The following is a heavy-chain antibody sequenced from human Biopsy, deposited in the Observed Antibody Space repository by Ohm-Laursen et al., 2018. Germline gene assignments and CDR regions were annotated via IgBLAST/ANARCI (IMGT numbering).Heavy chain of an antibody. D-gene: IGHD5-18*01. Sequence: SLRLSCAAAGFAFSRYDMHWVRQGPGKGLEWVSFISNDGTNKYYGDSVKGRFTISRDNSKNTLYLQMSSLRAEDTAVYYCAKDRYNYTPIGGFSMDVWGQGTTVTASS. CDR2: ISNDGTNK. J-gene: IGHJ6*02. CDR1: GFAFSRYD. CDR3: AKDRYNYTPIGGFSMDV. V-gene: IGHV3-30*18.